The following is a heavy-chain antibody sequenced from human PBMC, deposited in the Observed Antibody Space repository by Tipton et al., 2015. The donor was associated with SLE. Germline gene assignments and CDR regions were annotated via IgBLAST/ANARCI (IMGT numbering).Heavy chain of an antibody. CDR2: ISGGGGST. D-gene: IGHD2-15*01. J-gene: IGHJ4*02. CDR3: AKDRYCSGGTCFSSYFDN. Sequence: GSLRLSCAASGFTLRNYAMSWVRRAPGKGLEWVSYISGGGGSTYYANSVKGRFTISRDNSKNTLYLQLNSLRAEDTAVYYCAKDRYCSGGTCFSSYFDNWGQGTLVTVSS. V-gene: IGHV3-23*01. CDR1: GFTLRNYA.